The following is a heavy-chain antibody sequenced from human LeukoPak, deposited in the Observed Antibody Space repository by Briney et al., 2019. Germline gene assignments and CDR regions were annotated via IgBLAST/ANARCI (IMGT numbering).Heavy chain of an antibody. V-gene: IGHV4-59*12. CDR3: ARNIAAAGTADFDY. D-gene: IGHD6-13*01. CDR1: GGSMRSYY. Sequence: SETLSLTCTVSGGSMRSYYWSWIRQPPGKGLEWIGYIFNSGNTNYNPSLKSRVTISVDTSKNQFSLKLSSVTAADTAVYYCARNIAAAGTADFDYWGQGTLVTVSS. CDR2: IFNSGNT. J-gene: IGHJ4*02.